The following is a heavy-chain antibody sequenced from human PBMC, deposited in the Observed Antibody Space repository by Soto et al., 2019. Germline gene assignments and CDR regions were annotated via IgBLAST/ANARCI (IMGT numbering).Heavy chain of an antibody. D-gene: IGHD5-18*01. V-gene: IGHV3-15*07. CDR3: TTGTTRGYSYEYFYYGMDV. Sequence: EVQLVESGGGLVKPGGSLTLSCAASGFTFNSAWMNWVRQVPGKGLEWVGRIKSKISGGTTDYAAPVKGRFTISRDDSKRILYLHMDSLRSEDTAVYYCTTGTTRGYSYEYFYYGMDVWGQGTTVTVSS. J-gene: IGHJ6*02. CDR1: GFTFNSAW. CDR2: IKSKISGGTT.